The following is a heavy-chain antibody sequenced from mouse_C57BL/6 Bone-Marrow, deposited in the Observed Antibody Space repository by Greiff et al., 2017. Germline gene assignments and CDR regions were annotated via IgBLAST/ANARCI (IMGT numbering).Heavy chain of an antibody. Sequence: EVQLQQSGPELVKPGASVKISCKASGYSFTGYYMNWVKQSPEKSLEWIGEINPSTGGTTYNQKFKAKATLTVDKSSSKAYMQLKRLTSEDSAVYYCAITGGYFDVWGTGTTVTVSS. D-gene: IGHD4-1*01. CDR1: GYSFTGYY. CDR3: AITGGYFDV. J-gene: IGHJ1*03. V-gene: IGHV1-42*01. CDR2: INPSTGGT.